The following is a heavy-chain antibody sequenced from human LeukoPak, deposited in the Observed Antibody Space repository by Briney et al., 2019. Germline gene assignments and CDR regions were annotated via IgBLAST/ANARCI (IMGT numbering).Heavy chain of an antibody. CDR2: ISGSGGST. J-gene: IGHJ3*02. CDR1: GFTFSSYA. V-gene: IGHV3-23*01. Sequence: PGGSLSLSCAASGFTFSSYAMSWVRQAPGKGLEWVSAISGSGGSTYYADSVKGRFTISRDNSKNTLYLQMNSLRAEDTAVYYCAKRFGGVIVRLLFDIWGQGTMVSVSS. CDR3: AKRFGGVIVRLLFDI. D-gene: IGHD3-16*02.